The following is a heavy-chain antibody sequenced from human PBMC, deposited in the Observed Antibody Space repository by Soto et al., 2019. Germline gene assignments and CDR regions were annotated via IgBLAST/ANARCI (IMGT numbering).Heavy chain of an antibody. V-gene: IGHV1-69*13. J-gene: IGHJ3*02. Sequence: SVKVSCKACGCTFSSYAISWVRQAPGQGLEWMGGIIPIFGTANYAQKFQGRVTITADESTSTAYMELSSLRSEDTAVYYCARGRVVRGVMKDAFHSWGQATRGKVSS. D-gene: IGHD3-10*01. CDR1: GCTFSSYA. CDR3: ARGRVVRGVMKDAFHS. CDR2: IIPIFGTA.